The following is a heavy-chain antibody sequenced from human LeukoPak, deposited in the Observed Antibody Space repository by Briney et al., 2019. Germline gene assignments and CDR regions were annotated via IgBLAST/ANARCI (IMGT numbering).Heavy chain of an antibody. CDR2: ISGSGGST. CDR3: AKVHLSGYSYGCFYY. D-gene: IGHD5-18*01. V-gene: IGHV3-23*01. J-gene: IGHJ4*02. CDR1: GFTFSSYD. Sequence: GGSLRLSCEASGFTFSSYDMSWVRQAPGKGLEWVSGISGSGGSTYYADSVKGRFTISRDKSKNTLFLQMNSLRAEDTAVYYCAKVHLSGYSYGCFYYWGQGTLGTVSS.